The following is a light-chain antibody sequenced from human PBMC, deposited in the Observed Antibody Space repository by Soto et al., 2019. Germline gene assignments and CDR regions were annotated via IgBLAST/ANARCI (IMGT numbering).Light chain of an antibody. CDR2: SAS. V-gene: IGKV1-39*01. Sequence: DIQMTQSPYSLSASLGASVTITCRARQNIRTYLNWYQQKPGRAPRLLIHSASALPSGVPSRFSGSGSGTEFTLTMSGLQPEDFASYYCQQGHSTPYTLGQGTKGELK. CDR1: QNIRTY. J-gene: IGKJ2*01. CDR3: QQGHSTPYT.